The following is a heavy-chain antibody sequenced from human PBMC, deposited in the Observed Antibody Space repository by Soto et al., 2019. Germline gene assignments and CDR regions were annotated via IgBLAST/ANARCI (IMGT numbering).Heavy chain of an antibody. V-gene: IGHV4-39*01. J-gene: IGHJ5*02. CDR2: IFYSGST. CDR3: ARQPTTGDTDLWFDP. Sequence: ETLSLTCSVSGGSISTSRSYWAWIRQPPGKGLEWLANIFYSGSTFYNPSLASRVSVSVDTSKNEFSLKLRSVTAADTAVYYCARQPTTGDTDLWFDPWGQGTLVT. CDR1: GGSISTSRSY. D-gene: IGHD2-21*01.